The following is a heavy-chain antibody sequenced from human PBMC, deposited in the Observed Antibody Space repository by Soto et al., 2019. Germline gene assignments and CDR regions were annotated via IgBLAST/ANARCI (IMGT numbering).Heavy chain of an antibody. J-gene: IGHJ4*02. Sequence: EVQLVESGGGLVQPGGSLRLSCAASGFTVSSNYMYWVRQAPGKGLECVSIIYSGGSTDHADSVKGRFTISRDNSKNTLYLQMNTLRAEDTAVYYCARRHYYGSDWGQGTLFTVSS. CDR3: ARRHYYGSD. CDR1: GFTVSSNY. CDR2: IYSGGST. V-gene: IGHV3-66*04. D-gene: IGHD3-10*01.